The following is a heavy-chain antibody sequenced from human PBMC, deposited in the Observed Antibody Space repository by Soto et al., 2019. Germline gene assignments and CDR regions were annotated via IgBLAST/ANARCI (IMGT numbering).Heavy chain of an antibody. CDR1: GGDFSSYA. CDR3: ARVAAAQNWFDP. V-gene: IGHV1-18*01. D-gene: IGHD6-13*01. CDR2: ISAYNGNT. J-gene: IGHJ5*02. Sequence: ASVKVSCKAFGGDFSSYAISWVRQAPGQGLEWMGWISAYNGNTNYAQKLQGRVTMTTDTSTSTAYMELRSLRSDDTAVYYCARVAAAQNWFDPWGQGTLVTVSS.